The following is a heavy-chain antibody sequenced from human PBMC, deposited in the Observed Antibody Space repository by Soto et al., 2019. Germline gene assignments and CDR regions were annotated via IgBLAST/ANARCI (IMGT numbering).Heavy chain of an antibody. CDR2: IWYDGSNK. V-gene: IGHV3-33*01. Sequence: GGSLRLSCAASGFTFSSYGMHWVRQAPGKGLEWVAVIWYDGSNKYYADSVKGRFTISRDNSKNTLYLQMNSLRAEDTAVYYCARDLRVAAAAQHYYYYYGMDVWGQGTTVTVSS. CDR3: ARDLRVAAAAQHYYYYYGMDV. J-gene: IGHJ6*02. CDR1: GFTFSSYG. D-gene: IGHD6-13*01.